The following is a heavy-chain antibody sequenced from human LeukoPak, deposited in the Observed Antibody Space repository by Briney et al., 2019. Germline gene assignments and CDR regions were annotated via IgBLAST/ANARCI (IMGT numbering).Heavy chain of an antibody. J-gene: IGHJ4*02. V-gene: IGHV4-59*01. CDR3: ARKSFHTSSYDY. CDR1: GGSISSYY. Sequence: SETLSLTCTVSGGSISSYYWSWIRQPPGKGLEWIGYIYYSGSTNYNPSLTSRVTISVDTSKNQFSLNLSSVTAADTAVYYCARKSFHTSSYDYWGQGTLVTVSS. D-gene: IGHD2-2*01. CDR2: IYYSGST.